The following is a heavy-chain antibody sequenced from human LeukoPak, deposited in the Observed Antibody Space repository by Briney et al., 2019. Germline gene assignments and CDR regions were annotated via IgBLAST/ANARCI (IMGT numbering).Heavy chain of an antibody. CDR1: GFTFSSYS. V-gene: IGHV3-21*01. CDR2: ISSSSYI. Sequence: GGSLRLSCAASGFTFSSYSMNWVRQAPGKGLEWVSSISSSSYIYYADSVKGRFTISGDNAKNSLYLQMNSLRAEDTAVYYCARAPRELFDYWGQGTLVTVSS. CDR3: ARAPRELFDY. J-gene: IGHJ4*02. D-gene: IGHD3-10*01.